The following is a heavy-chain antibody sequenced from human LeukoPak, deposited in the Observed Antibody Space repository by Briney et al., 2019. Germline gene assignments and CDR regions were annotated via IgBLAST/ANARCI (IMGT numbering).Heavy chain of an antibody. Sequence: GGSLRLSCTASGFTFGDYAMSWFRQAPGKGLEGVGFIRSKAYGGTTEYAASVKGRFTISRDDSKSIAYLQMNSLKTEDTAVYYCTRDPYCGGDCYLGNWFDPWGQGTLVTVSS. CDR3: TRDPYCGGDCYLGNWFDP. D-gene: IGHD2-21*02. J-gene: IGHJ5*02. CDR1: GFTFGDYA. CDR2: IRSKAYGGTT. V-gene: IGHV3-49*03.